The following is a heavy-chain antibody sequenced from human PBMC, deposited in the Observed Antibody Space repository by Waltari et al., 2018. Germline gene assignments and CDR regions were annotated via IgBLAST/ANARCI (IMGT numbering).Heavy chain of an antibody. CDR1: GGSISSSSYY. J-gene: IGHJ4*02. CDR3: ARMVRGYCSSTSCHTDH. CDR2: IYYSGST. Sequence: QLQLQESGPGLVKPSETLSLTCTVSGGSISSSSYYWGWVCQPPGQGLEWIGSIYYSGSTYYNPALKSRVTISVDTSKNQFSLRVSSVTAADTAVVYGARMVRGYCSSTSCHTDHWGQGTLVTVSS. D-gene: IGHD2-2*01. V-gene: IGHV4-39*07.